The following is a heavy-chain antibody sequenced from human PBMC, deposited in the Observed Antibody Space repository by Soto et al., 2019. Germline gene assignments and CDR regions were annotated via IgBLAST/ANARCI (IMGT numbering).Heavy chain of an antibody. CDR1: GGSIKSSSYY. CDR2: IYNNGNT. CDR3: ARQLGLSYYDSSGYYSYFDY. D-gene: IGHD3-22*01. Sequence: PSETLSLTCTVSGGSIKSSSYYWGWIRQPPGKGLEWIGSIYNNGNTYYNPSLKSRVTISVDTSKNRFSLKLSSVTAADTAVFYCARQLGLSYYDSSGYYSYFDYWGQGALVTVSS. J-gene: IGHJ4*02. V-gene: IGHV4-39*01.